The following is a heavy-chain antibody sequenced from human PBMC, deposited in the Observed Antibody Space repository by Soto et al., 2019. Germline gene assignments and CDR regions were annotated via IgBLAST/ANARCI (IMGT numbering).Heavy chain of an antibody. Sequence: SETLSLTCTVSGASISSNTYYWAWIRQPPGKGLEWIGYIYYTGSTNYNPSLKSRVTISVDTSKNQFSLKLSSVTAADTAVYYCARDAAGTGYSYGSWFDPWGQGTLVTVLL. CDR3: ARDAAGTGYSYGSWFDP. J-gene: IGHJ5*02. V-gene: IGHV4-61*01. CDR2: IYYTGST. CDR1: GASISSNTYY. D-gene: IGHD5-18*01.